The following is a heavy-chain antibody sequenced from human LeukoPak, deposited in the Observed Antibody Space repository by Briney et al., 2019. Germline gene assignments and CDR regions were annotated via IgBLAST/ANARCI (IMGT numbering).Heavy chain of an antibody. D-gene: IGHD2-8*01. Sequence: PGGSLRLSCAASGFTFSSYATGWVRQAPGKGLEWVSVISGRGGSTYYADSVKGRFTISRDNSKNTLYLQMNSLRAEDTAVYYCAKLGDCANGVCYSREDRAYYFDYWGQGTLVTVSS. J-gene: IGHJ4*02. V-gene: IGHV3-23*01. CDR2: ISGRGGST. CDR1: GFTFSSYA. CDR3: AKLGDCANGVCYSREDRAYYFDY.